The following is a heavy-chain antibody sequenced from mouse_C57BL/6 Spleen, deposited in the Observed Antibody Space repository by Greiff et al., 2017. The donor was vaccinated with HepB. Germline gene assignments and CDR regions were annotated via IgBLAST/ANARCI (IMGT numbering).Heavy chain of an antibody. CDR3: ARDFYYGSSYEDYAMDY. CDR1: GFNIKDYY. J-gene: IGHJ4*01. V-gene: IGHV14-2*01. D-gene: IGHD1-1*01. Sequence: EVQLVESGAELVKPGASVKLSCTASGFNIKDYYMHWVKQRTEQGLEWIGRIDPEDGETKYAPKFQGKATITADTSSNTAYLQLSSLTSEDTAVYYCARDFYYGSSYEDYAMDYWGQGTSVTVSS. CDR2: IDPEDGET.